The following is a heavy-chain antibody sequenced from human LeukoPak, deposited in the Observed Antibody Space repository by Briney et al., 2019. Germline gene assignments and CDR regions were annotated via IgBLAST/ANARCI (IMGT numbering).Heavy chain of an antibody. CDR3: TRAGFSSGWYYFDY. Sequence: GGSLRLSCTASGFTFGDYAMSWFRQAPGKGLEWVGFIRSKAYGGTTEYAASVKGRFTISRDDSKSIAYLQMNSLKTEDTAVYYRTRAGFSSGWYYFDYWGQGTLVTVSS. CDR2: IRSKAYGGTT. J-gene: IGHJ4*02. V-gene: IGHV3-49*03. D-gene: IGHD6-19*01. CDR1: GFTFGDYA.